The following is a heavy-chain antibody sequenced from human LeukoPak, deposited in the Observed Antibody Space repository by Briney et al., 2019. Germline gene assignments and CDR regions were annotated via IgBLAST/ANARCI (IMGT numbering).Heavy chain of an antibody. CDR1: GFTFSSYA. J-gene: IGHJ4*02. CDR2: ISGSGGST. D-gene: IGHD2-8*01. Sequence: QAGGSLRLSCAASGFTFSSYAMSWVRQAPGKGLEWVSAISGSGGSTYYADSVKGRFTISRDNSKNTLYLQMNSLRAEDTAVYYCAKGSVLMVYAMDSGFDYWGQGTLVTVSS. V-gene: IGHV3-23*01. CDR3: AKGSVLMVYAMDSGFDY.